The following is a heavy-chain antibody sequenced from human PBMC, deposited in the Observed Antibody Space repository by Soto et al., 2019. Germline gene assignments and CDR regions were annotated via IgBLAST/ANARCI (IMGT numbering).Heavy chain of an antibody. D-gene: IGHD3-9*01. V-gene: IGHV3-23*01. Sequence: EVQLLESGGGLVQPGGSLRLSCAASGFTFSSYAMSWVRQAPGKGLEWVSAISGSGGSTYYADSVKGRFTIARDNSKNTLYLQMNSLRAEDTAVYYCAKDRYYILTGYPLPYYFDYWGQGTLVTVSS. CDR3: AKDRYYILTGYPLPYYFDY. J-gene: IGHJ4*02. CDR2: ISGSGGST. CDR1: GFTFSSYA.